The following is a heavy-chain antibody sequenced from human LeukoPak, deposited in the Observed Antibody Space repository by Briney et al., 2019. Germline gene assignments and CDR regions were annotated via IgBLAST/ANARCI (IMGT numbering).Heavy chain of an antibody. Sequence: GGSLRLSCAASGFTFSSYSMNWVRQAPGKGLEWVSYISSSSSTIYYADSVKGRFTISRDNAKNSLYLQMNSLRAEDTALYYCAKDINDILTGTDYWGQGTLVTVSS. J-gene: IGHJ4*02. V-gene: IGHV3-48*01. CDR1: GFTFSSYS. CDR2: ISSSSSTI. D-gene: IGHD3-9*01. CDR3: AKDINDILTGTDY.